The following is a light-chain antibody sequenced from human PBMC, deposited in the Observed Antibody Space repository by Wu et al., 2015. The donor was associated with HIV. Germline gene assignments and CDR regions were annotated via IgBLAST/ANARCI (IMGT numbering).Light chain of an antibody. CDR3: QQYDTYWT. CDR2: KAS. CDR1: QNINNW. J-gene: IGKJ1*01. V-gene: IGKV1-5*03. Sequence: DIQMTQFPSILSASVGDTATITCRASQNINNWLAWFQQKPGRAPKLLIYKASTLETGVPSRFSGSGSGSEFTLTISSLQPDDFGIYYCQQYDTYWTFGQGTRVEIK.